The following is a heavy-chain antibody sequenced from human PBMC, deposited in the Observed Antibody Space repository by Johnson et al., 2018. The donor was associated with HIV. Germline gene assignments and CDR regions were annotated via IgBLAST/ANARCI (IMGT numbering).Heavy chain of an antibody. CDR1: GISVIKNY. V-gene: IGHV3-66*02. Sequence: VQLVESGGGLVQPGGSLRLSCEASGISVIKNYMSWVRQAPGKGLEWVSLIYSGDNTKYADSVKGRFIISRDNSKNTLFLQINSLRPKDTAVYFCARVSLAYSYGYDAFDIWGRGTMVTVSS. D-gene: IGHD5-18*01. CDR2: IYSGDNT. J-gene: IGHJ3*02. CDR3: ARVSLAYSYGYDAFDI.